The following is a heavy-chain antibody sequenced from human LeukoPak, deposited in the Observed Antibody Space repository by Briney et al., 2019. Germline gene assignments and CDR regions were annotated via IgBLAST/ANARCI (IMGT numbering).Heavy chain of an antibody. CDR3: ARLFHPALSGNYPFDY. D-gene: IGHD1-26*01. V-gene: IGHV4-59*01. J-gene: IGHJ4*02. CDR2: IYYSGST. Sequence: ETLSLTCTVSGGSINSYYWGWIRQPPGKGLEWIAYIYYSGSTSYNPSLKSRVTISVDTSKNQFSLKLNSVTAADTAMYYCARLFHPALSGNYPFDYWGQGTLVTVSS. CDR1: GGSINSYY.